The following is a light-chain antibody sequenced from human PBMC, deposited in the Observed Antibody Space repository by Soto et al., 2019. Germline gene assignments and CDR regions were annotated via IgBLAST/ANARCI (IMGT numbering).Light chain of an antibody. CDR2: DAS. J-gene: IGKJ1*01. CDR1: QSISSW. Sequence: IQMTQCRSTLSASVGDRVTITCRASQSISSWLAWYQQKPGKAPKLLIYDASSLESGVPSRFSGSGSGTEFTLTISSLQPDDFATYYCQQYNSYSRTFGQRTKVDI. V-gene: IGKV1-5*01. CDR3: QQYNSYSRT.